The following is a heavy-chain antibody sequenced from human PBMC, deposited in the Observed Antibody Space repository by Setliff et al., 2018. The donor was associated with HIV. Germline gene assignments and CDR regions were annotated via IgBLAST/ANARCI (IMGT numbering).Heavy chain of an antibody. J-gene: IGHJ4*02. CDR2: IDPEDGKT. CDR3: ATYTSGKPLIY. CDR1: GYTFTDYH. Sequence: VKVSCKVSGYTFTDYHMHWVQQAPGKGLEWVGLIDPEDGKTIYAEKFQGRVTITADTSKDTAYMELSSLRSEDTAVFYCATYTSGKPLIYWGQGTLVTVSS. D-gene: IGHD3-22*01. V-gene: IGHV1-69-2*01.